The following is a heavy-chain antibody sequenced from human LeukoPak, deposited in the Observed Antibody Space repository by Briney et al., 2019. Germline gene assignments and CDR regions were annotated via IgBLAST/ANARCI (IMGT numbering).Heavy chain of an antibody. CDR2: ITGNNCNT. J-gene: IGHJ4*02. V-gene: IGHV1-18*01. D-gene: IGHD1-26*01. CDR3: ARDQRNSGSYRFEY. Sequence: GWITGNNCNTNYAPSLPGRVTMTKDTSTNTAYMELTSLRSDDTAVYYCARDQRNSGSYRFEYWGQGTLVTVSS.